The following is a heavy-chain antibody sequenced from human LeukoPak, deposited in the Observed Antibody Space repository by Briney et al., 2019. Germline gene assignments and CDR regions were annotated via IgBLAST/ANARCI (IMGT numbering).Heavy chain of an antibody. CDR3: ARDCSSTSCYGGFDY. V-gene: IGHV1-3*01. CDR1: GYTFTSYY. D-gene: IGHD2-2*01. CDR2: INAGNGNT. Sequence: ASVKVSCKASGYTFTSYYMHWVRQAPGQRLEWMGWINAGNGNTKYSQKFQGRVTITRDTSASTAYMELSSLRSEDTAVYYCARDCSSTSCYGGFDYWGQGTLVTVSS. J-gene: IGHJ4*02.